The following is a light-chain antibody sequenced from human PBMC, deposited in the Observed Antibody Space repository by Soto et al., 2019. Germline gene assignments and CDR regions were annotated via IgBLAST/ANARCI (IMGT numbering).Light chain of an antibody. Sequence: QSALTQPASVSGSPGQSITMSFTGTNSDVGGYESVSWYQQHAGRAPKLIIYDVSNRPSGVSGRVSGSKFGNTASLTISGLQAEDEADYYCSSYTSSSLYVFGTGTKLTVL. CDR1: NSDVGGYES. CDR3: SSYTSSSLYV. CDR2: DVS. V-gene: IGLV2-14*01. J-gene: IGLJ1*01.